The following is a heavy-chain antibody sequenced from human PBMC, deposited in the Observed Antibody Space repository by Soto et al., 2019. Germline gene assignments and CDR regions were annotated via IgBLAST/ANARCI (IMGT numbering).Heavy chain of an antibody. V-gene: IGHV3-30*18. CDR2: ISYDGTNE. Sequence: QVQLVESGGGVVQPGRSLRLSCAASGFTFSSYGMHWVRQPPGKGLEWVAVISYDGTNENYADSVKGRFTISRDNSKNTLQLQMNSLRAEDTAVYYCAKDTYYHDSSGYYIFDYWGQGTLVTVSS. D-gene: IGHD3-22*01. J-gene: IGHJ4*02. CDR3: AKDTYYHDSSGYYIFDY. CDR1: GFTFSSYG.